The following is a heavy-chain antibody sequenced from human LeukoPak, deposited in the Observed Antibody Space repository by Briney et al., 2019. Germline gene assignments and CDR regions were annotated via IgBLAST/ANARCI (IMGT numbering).Heavy chain of an antibody. Sequence: ASVKVSCKASAYTFTCYYMHLVRQAPAQGLERMGWINPNSGGTNYAQKFQGRVTMTRDTSISTAYMELSRLRSDDTAVYYCARDRGGSGVHYFDYWGQGTLVTVSS. CDR3: ARDRGGSGVHYFDY. J-gene: IGHJ4*02. D-gene: IGHD3-10*01. CDR1: AYTFTCYY. V-gene: IGHV1-2*02. CDR2: INPNSGGT.